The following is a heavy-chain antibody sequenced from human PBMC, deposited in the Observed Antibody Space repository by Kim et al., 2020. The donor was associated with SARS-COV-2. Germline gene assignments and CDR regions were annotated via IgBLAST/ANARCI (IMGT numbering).Heavy chain of an antibody. D-gene: IGHD3-10*01. CDR1: GFTVSSNY. J-gene: IGHJ6*02. CDR2: IYSGGST. Sequence: GGSLRLSCAASGFTVSSNYMSWVRQAPGKGLEWVSVIYSGGSTYYADSVKGRFTISRDNSKNTLYLQMNSLRAEDTAVYYCASDLRGNVGDWFGELKDYGKGVWGQGTTRAVSS. V-gene: IGHV3-66*02. CDR3: ASDLRGNVGDWFGELKDYGKGV.